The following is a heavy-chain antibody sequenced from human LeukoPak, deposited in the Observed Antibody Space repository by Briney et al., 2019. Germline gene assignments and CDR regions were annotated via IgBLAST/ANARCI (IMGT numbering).Heavy chain of an antibody. J-gene: IGHJ4*02. Sequence: SETLSLTCTVSGGSISSYYWSWIRQPPGKGLEWIGYIYYSGSTNYNPSLKSRVTISVDTSKNQFSLKLSSVTAADTAVYYCASGRQVAATGSGFDYWGQGTLVTVSS. D-gene: IGHD2-15*01. CDR3: ASGRQVAATGSGFDY. CDR1: GGSISSYY. CDR2: IYYSGST. V-gene: IGHV4-59*01.